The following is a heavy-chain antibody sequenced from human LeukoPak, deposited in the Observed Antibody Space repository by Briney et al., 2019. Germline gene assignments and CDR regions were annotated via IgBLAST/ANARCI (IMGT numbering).Heavy chain of an antibody. J-gene: IGHJ4*02. D-gene: IGHD6-13*01. CDR2: INHSGST. Sequence: SETLSLTCAVYGGSFSGYYWSWIRQPPGKGLEWIGEINHSGSTNYNPSLKSRVTISVDTSKNQFSLKLGSVTAADTAVYYCARNSGYSSSWGQGTLVTVSS. CDR3: ARNSGYSSS. CDR1: GGSFSGYY. V-gene: IGHV4-34*01.